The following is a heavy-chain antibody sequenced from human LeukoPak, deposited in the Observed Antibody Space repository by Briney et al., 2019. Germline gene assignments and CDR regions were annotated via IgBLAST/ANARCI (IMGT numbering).Heavy chain of an antibody. V-gene: IGHV3-7*01. Sequence: PGESLRLSCAASGFTFNSYWMTWVRQAPGKGLEWVANIRHDGSARYYADSVKGRFTISRDDAKNSLFLQMNSLRADDTALYYCARDNSGFDYWGQGTLVTVSS. CDR2: IRHDGSAR. D-gene: IGHD6-19*01. CDR1: GFTFNSYW. J-gene: IGHJ4*02. CDR3: ARDNSGFDY.